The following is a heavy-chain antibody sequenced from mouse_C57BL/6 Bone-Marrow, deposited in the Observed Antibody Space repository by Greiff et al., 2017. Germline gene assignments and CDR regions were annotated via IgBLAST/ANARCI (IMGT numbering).Heavy chain of an antibody. D-gene: IGHD4-1*01. CDR1: GYTFTSYW. J-gene: IGHJ1*03. CDR3: AREGTGTSRYFDV. Sequence: QVQLQQPGAELVRPGSSVKLSCKASGYTFTSYWMDWVKQRPGQGLEWIGNIYPSDSETHYNQKFKDKATLTVDKSSSTAYMQLSSLTSEDSAVYYRAREGTGTSRYFDVWGTGTTVTVSS. CDR2: IYPSDSET. V-gene: IGHV1-61*01.